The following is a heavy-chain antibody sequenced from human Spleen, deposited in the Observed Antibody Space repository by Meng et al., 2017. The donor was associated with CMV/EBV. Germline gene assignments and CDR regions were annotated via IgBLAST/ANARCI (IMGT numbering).Heavy chain of an antibody. Sequence: CAVSGGSISSSNLWTWVRQVPGKGLEWIGEIYHSGSTNYNPSLKSRVTISVDKFKNQFSLKLGSVTAADTAVYYCARVEMATKSLGYWGQGTLVTVSS. CDR3: ARVEMATKSLGY. D-gene: IGHD5-24*01. J-gene: IGHJ4*02. V-gene: IGHV4-4*02. CDR2: IYHSGST. CDR1: GGSISSSNL.